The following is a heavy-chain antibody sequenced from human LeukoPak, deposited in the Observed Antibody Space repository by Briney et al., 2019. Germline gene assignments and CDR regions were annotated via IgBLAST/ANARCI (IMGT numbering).Heavy chain of an antibody. V-gene: IGHV1-2*02. Sequence: GASVKVSCKASGYTFTGYYMHWVRQAPGQGLEWMGWINPNSGGTNYAQKFQGRVTMTRDTSISTAYMELSRLRSDDTAVYYCTRVYSGSSNAFDIWGQGTMVTVSS. D-gene: IGHD1-26*01. J-gene: IGHJ3*02. CDR1: GYTFTGYY. CDR2: INPNSGGT. CDR3: TRVYSGSSNAFDI.